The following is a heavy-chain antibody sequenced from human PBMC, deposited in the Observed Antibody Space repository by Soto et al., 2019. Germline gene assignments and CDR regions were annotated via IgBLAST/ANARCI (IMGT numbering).Heavy chain of an antibody. Sequence: QVTLKESGPVLVKPTETLTLTCTVSGFSLSNARMGVSWIRQPPGKALEWLAHIFSNDEKPYSTSLKSRLTISKDTSKSQVVLTMTNMDPVDTATYYCARIRYSSSWQRGPWYFDLWGRGTLVTVSS. D-gene: IGHD6-13*01. CDR3: ARIRYSSSWQRGPWYFDL. J-gene: IGHJ2*01. V-gene: IGHV2-26*01. CDR1: GFSLSNARMG. CDR2: IFSNDEK.